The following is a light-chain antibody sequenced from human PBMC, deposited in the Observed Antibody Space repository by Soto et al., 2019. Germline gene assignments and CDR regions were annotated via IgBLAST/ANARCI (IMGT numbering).Light chain of an antibody. J-gene: IGKJ2*03. Sequence: DIQMTQSPSTLSASVGDRVTITCRASQSIDSWLAWYQQKPGKAPNLLIYKTSNLESGVPSRFSGSGSGTEFSLTISSLQPDDFATYYCQQCYSYYSFGQGTKLEIK. V-gene: IGKV1-5*03. CDR3: QQCYSYYS. CDR2: KTS. CDR1: QSIDSW.